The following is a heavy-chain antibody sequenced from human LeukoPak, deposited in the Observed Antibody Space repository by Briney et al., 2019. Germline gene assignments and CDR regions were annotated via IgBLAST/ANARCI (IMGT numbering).Heavy chain of an antibody. CDR1: GFTFSSYS. D-gene: IGHD4-17*01. Sequence: GGSLRLSCVASGFTFSSYSMNWVRQAPGKGLEWVSSITSSSSYIYYADSVKGRFTISRDNAKNSLYLQMYSLRAEDTAVYYCAKIPYGDYVLDYYYYMDVWGKGTTVTISS. CDR2: ITSSSSYI. J-gene: IGHJ6*03. CDR3: AKIPYGDYVLDYYYYMDV. V-gene: IGHV3-21*01.